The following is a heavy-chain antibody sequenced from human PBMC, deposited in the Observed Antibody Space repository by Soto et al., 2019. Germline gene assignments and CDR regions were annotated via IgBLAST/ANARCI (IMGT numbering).Heavy chain of an antibody. CDR1: GGTFSSYT. CDR3: ARQIIFNYGYGWNDYYYYMDV. D-gene: IGHD5-18*01. CDR2: IIPILGIA. Sequence: GASVKVSCKASGGTFSSYTISWVRQAPGQGLEWMGRIIPILGIANYAQKFQGRVTITADKSTSTAYMELSSLRSEDTAVYYCARQIIFNYGYGWNDYYYYMDVWGKGTTVTVSS. V-gene: IGHV1-69*02. J-gene: IGHJ6*03.